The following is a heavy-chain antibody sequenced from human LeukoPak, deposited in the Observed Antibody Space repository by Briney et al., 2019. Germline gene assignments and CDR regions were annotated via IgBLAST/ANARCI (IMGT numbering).Heavy chain of an antibody. CDR1: GFTFSSYE. Sequence: GGSLRLSCAASGFTFSSYEMNWVRQAPGKGLEWVSYISSSGSTIHYADSVKGRFTISRDNAKNSLYLQMNSLRAEDTAVYYCAVDYGGKSGAFDIWGQGTMVTVSS. J-gene: IGHJ3*02. V-gene: IGHV3-48*03. CDR2: ISSSGSTI. CDR3: AVDYGGKSGAFDI. D-gene: IGHD4-23*01.